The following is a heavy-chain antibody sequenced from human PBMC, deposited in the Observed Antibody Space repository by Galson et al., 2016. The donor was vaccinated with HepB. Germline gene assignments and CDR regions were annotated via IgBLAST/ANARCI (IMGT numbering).Heavy chain of an antibody. D-gene: IGHD2-15*01. Sequence: CAISGDSVSSNFAAWNWIRQSPSRGLEWLGKTYYRSKWYNDYAVSVKSRITINPDTSKSQFSLQLNSVTPEDTAVYYCARDTPLLAGGYYYYVMDVWGQGTAVTVS. J-gene: IGHJ6*02. CDR2: TYYRSKWYN. CDR3: ARDTPLLAGGYYYYVMDV. CDR1: GDSVSSNFAA. V-gene: IGHV6-1*01.